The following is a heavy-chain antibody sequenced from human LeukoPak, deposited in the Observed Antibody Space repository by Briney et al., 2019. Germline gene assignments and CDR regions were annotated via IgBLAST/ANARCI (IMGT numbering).Heavy chain of an antibody. Sequence: GGSLRLSCAASGFSVSNNYMSWVRQAPGKGLEWVSVIYSGGSTFYADSVKGRFTISRDDSKNTLYLQMNSLRAEDTAVYYCASDSYSPEYFQHWGQGTLVTVSS. CDR1: GFSVSNNY. CDR2: IYSGGST. D-gene: IGHD2-15*01. CDR3: ASDSYSPEYFQH. J-gene: IGHJ1*01. V-gene: IGHV3-66*01.